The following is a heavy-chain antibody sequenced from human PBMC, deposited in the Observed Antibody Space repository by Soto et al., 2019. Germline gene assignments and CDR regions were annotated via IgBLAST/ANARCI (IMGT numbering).Heavy chain of an antibody. D-gene: IGHD1-26*01. J-gene: IGHJ4*02. Sequence: EVQLLESGGGLVQPGGSLRLSCAASGFTFSHYAMSWVPQAPGKVLEWVSSISSSGSSTYYADSLKGRVTISTDPSKNILYLQMDNLRVEDKAIYYCAMAGELYYFDYRGQGTLVSVSS. CDR2: ISSSGSST. CDR3: AMAGELYYFDY. CDR1: GFTFSHYA. V-gene: IGHV3-23*01.